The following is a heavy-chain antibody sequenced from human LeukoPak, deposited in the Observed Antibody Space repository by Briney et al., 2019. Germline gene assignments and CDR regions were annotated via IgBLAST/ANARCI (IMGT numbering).Heavy chain of an antibody. Sequence: GGSLRLSCAASGFTFSSYAMSWVRQAPGKGLEWVSAISGSGGSKYYADSVKGRFTISRDNSKNTLYLQMNSLRAEDTAVYYCAKVPPPYYDFWSGYYTSDYWGQGTLVTVSS. D-gene: IGHD3-3*01. CDR2: ISGSGGSK. CDR3: AKVPPPYYDFWSGYYTSDY. CDR1: GFTFSSYA. J-gene: IGHJ4*02. V-gene: IGHV3-23*01.